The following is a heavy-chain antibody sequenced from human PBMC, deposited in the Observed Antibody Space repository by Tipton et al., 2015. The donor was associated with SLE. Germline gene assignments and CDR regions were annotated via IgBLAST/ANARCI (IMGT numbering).Heavy chain of an antibody. D-gene: IGHD3-22*01. CDR2: IYYSGST. V-gene: IGHV4-59*08. CDR3: ARALRGHYDPSGDV. Sequence: GLVKPSETLSLTCTVSGGSISSYYWTWIRQPPGKGLECIGYIYYSGSTNYNPSLKSRVTISVDTSKNQFSLKLSSVTAADTAVYYCARALRGHYDPSGDVWGKGTTVTVSS. CDR1: GGSISSYY. J-gene: IGHJ6*04.